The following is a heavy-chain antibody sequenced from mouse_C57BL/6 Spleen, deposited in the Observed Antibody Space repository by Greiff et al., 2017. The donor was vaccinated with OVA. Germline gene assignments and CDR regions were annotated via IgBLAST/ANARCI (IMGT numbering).Heavy chain of an antibody. D-gene: IGHD2-4*01. CDR2: IDPSDSYT. V-gene: IGHV1-59*01. CDR3: AAYYDYEGWFAY. Sequence: QVQLQQPGAELVRPGTSVKLSCKASGYTFTSYWMHWVKQRPGQGLEWIGVIDPSDSYTNYNQKFKGKATLTVDTSSSTAYMQLSSLTSEDSAVYYCAAYYDYEGWFAYGGQGTLVTVSA. CDR1: GYTFTSYW. J-gene: IGHJ3*01.